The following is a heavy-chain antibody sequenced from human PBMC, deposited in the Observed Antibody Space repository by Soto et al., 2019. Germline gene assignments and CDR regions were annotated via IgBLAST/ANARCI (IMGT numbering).Heavy chain of an antibody. CDR2: INAGNGNT. CDR3: ARAHSSGRYHDDAFDI. V-gene: IGHV1-3*01. J-gene: IGHJ3*02. D-gene: IGHD6-19*01. Sequence: ASVKVSCKASGYTFTSYAMHWVRQAPGQRPEWMGWINAGNGNTKYSQKFQGRVTITRDTSASTAYMELSSLRSEDTAVYYCARAHSSGRYHDDAFDIWGQGTMVTVSS. CDR1: GYTFTSYA.